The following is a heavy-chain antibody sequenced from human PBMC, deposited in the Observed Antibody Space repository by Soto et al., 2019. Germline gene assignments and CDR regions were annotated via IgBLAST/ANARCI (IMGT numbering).Heavy chain of an antibody. J-gene: IGHJ6*02. V-gene: IGHV1-18*01. CDR3: ARDPTIFGVVQNYGMDV. CDR2: ISAYNGYT. D-gene: IGHD3-3*01. Sequence: ASVKVSCKASGYTFTTFGISWVRLAPGQGLEWMGWISAYNGYTNYAQKLQGRVTMTTDTTTSTAYMELRSLRSDDTAVYYCARDPTIFGVVQNYGMDVWGQGTTVTVSS. CDR1: GYTFTTFG.